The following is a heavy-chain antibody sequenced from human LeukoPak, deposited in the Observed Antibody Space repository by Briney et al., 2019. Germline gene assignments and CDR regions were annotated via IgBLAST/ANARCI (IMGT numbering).Heavy chain of an antibody. CDR3: ARAAIPYYYDSSGYYFFDC. CDR1: GYTFTSYG. CDR2: ISAYNGNT. Sequence: ASVKVSCKVSGYTFTSYGISWVRQAPGQGLEWMGWISAYNGNTNYAQKLQGRVTMTTDTFTSTAYMELRSLRSDDTAVYYCARAAIPYYYDSSGYYFFDCWGQGTLVTVSS. V-gene: IGHV1-18*01. D-gene: IGHD3-22*01. J-gene: IGHJ4*02.